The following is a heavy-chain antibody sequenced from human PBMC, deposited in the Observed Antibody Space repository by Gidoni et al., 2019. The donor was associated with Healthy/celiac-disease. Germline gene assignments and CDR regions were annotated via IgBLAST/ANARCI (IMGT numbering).Heavy chain of an antibody. V-gene: IGHV3-21*06. D-gene: IGHD1-26*01. CDR1: GFTFSSYS. Sequence: EVQLVESGGGLVKPGGSLRLSCAASGFTFSSYSMNWVRQAPGKGLEWVSSISRSSSYIYYADSVKGRFTISRDNAKNSLYLQMSSLRAEDTAVYYCARGRTVGATLGGMDVWGQGTTVTVSS. J-gene: IGHJ6*02. CDR3: ARGRTVGATLGGMDV. CDR2: ISRSSSYI.